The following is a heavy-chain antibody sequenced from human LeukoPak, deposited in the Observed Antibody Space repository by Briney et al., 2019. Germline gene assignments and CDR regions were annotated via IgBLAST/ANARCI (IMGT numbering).Heavy chain of an antibody. CDR2: ISFDGNNK. J-gene: IGHJ5*02. CDR3: AKDHYDTGGTYSFDP. V-gene: IGHV3-30*18. Sequence: GGSLRLSCAASGFTFSSYGMHWVRQAPGKGLEGVAVISFDGNNKYYADSVKGRFTISRDNSKNRLYLQMNSLRAEDTAVYYCAKDHYDTGGTYSFDPWGQGTLVTVSS. D-gene: IGHD2-8*02. CDR1: GFTFSSYG.